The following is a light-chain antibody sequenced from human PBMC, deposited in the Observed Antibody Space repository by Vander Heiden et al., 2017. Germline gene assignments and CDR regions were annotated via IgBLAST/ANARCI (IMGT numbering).Light chain of an antibody. Sequence: QLVLTQSPSASASLGAPVKLTCTLSSGHSSYAIAWHQQQPEKGPRYLMKLNSDGSHSRGDGIPARFSGSSSGAERYLIISSLQSEDEADYYCQTWGTGIRVFGGGTKLTVL. J-gene: IGLJ3*02. V-gene: IGLV4-69*01. CDR1: SGHSSYA. CDR2: LNSDGSH. CDR3: QTWGTGIRV.